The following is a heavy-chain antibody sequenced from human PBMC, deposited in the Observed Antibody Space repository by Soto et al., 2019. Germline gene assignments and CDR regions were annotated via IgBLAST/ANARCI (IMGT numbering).Heavy chain of an antibody. CDR1: GYTFTGYY. Sequence: ASVKVSCKASGYTFTGYYMHWVRQAPGQGLEWMGWINPNSGGTNYAQKFQGWVTMTRDTSISTAYMELSRLRSDDTAVYYCARGTGYSSSWYGFDPWGQGTLVTAPQ. D-gene: IGHD6-13*01. CDR3: ARGTGYSSSWYGFDP. J-gene: IGHJ5*02. V-gene: IGHV1-2*04. CDR2: INPNSGGT.